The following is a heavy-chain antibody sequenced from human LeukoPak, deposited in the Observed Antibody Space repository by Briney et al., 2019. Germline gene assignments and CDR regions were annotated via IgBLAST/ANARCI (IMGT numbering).Heavy chain of an antibody. J-gene: IGHJ4*02. Sequence: ASVKVSCKASGYTFTNYDINWVRQATGQGLEWMGWMNPNSGNTGYAQKFQGRVTMTRNTSISTAYMELSSLRSEDTAVYYCWARYYYDSSGYYYVDYWGQGTLVTVSS. CDR3: WARYYYDSSGYYYVDY. CDR1: GYTFTNYD. CDR2: MNPNSGNT. D-gene: IGHD3-22*01. V-gene: IGHV1-8*01.